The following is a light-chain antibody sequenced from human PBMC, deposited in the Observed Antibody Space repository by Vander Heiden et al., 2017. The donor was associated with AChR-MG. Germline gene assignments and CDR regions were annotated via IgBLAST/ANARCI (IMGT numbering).Light chain of an antibody. V-gene: IGKV1-9*01. J-gene: IGKJ2*01. CDR1: QGISSY. Sequence: DIQLTQSPSFLSASVGDRVTITCRASQGISSYLAWYQQRPGKAPKLLIYAASTLQSGVPSRFSGSGSGTEFTLTISSLQPEDFATYFCQQVNSYPQEYTFGQGTKLEIK. CDR2: AAS. CDR3: QQVNSYPQEYT.